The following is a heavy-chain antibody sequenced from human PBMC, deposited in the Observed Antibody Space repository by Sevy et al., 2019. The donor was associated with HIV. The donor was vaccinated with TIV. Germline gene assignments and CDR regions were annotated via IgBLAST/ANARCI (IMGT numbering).Heavy chain of an antibody. V-gene: IGHV3-23*01. CDR3: ASLLTEDPFDI. Sequence: GGSLRLSCAASGITFSSYAMSWVRQAPGKGLEWVSGISAGGGRTHHADSGKGRFTMSGDKSKNTLYLQMNSLTAEDTAVYYCASLLTEDPFDIWGQGTMVTVSS. CDR1: GITFSSYA. CDR2: ISAGGGRT. J-gene: IGHJ3*02. D-gene: IGHD3-10*01.